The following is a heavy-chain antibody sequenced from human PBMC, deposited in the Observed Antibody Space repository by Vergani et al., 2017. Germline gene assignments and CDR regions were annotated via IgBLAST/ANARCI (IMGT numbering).Heavy chain of an antibody. J-gene: IGHJ3*02. V-gene: IGHV1-18*01. Sequence: QVQLVQSGAEVKKPGASVKVSCKASGYTFTSYGISWVRQAPGQGLEWMGGISAYNGNTNYAQKRQGRVTMTTDTSTSTAYMELRSLRSDDTAVYYCARDEAYYYGSGSLWAFDIWGQGTMVTVSS. CDR1: GYTFTSYG. D-gene: IGHD3-10*01. CDR3: ARDEAYYYGSGSLWAFDI. CDR2: ISAYNGNT.